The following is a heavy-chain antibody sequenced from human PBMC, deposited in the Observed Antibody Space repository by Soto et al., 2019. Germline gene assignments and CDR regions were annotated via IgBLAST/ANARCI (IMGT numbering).Heavy chain of an antibody. D-gene: IGHD2-2*01. CDR3: ARVGGYCSSTSCSRPYYYGMDV. J-gene: IGHJ6*02. CDR2: INHSGST. CDR1: GGSFSGYY. V-gene: IGHV4-34*01. Sequence: SETLSLTCAVYGGSFSGYYWSWIRQPPGKGLEWIGEINHSGSTNYNPSLKSRVTISVDTSKNQFSLKLSSVTAADTAVYYCARVGGYCSSTSCSRPYYYGMDVWGQGTTVTVSS.